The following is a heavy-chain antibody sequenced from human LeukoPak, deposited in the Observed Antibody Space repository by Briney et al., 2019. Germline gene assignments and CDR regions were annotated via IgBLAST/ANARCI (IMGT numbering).Heavy chain of an antibody. J-gene: IGHJ4*02. CDR3: AKGGLYGSGTYVDY. D-gene: IGHD1-26*01. Sequence: PGGSLRLSCAASGFTFSSYAMSWVRQAPGKGLEWVSVISGSGGNSYYADSVKGRFTISRDNSKNTLYLRMTSLRAEDTALYYCAKGGLYGSGTYVDYWGQGTLVTVSS. CDR2: ISGSGGNS. CDR1: GFTFSSYA. V-gene: IGHV3-23*01.